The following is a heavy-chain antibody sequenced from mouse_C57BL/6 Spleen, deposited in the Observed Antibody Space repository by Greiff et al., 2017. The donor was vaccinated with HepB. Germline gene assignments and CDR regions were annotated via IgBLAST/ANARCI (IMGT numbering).Heavy chain of an antibody. J-gene: IGHJ4*01. CDR1: GFTFSDYG. CDR2: ISSGSSTI. CDR3: ARDYYGSRGDAMDY. D-gene: IGHD1-1*01. Sequence: EVQGVESGGGLVKPGGSLKLSCAASGFTFSDYGMHWVRQAPEKGLEWVAYISSGSSTIYYADTVKGRFTISRDNAKNTLFLQMTSLRSEDTAMYYCARDYYGSRGDAMDYWGQGTSVTVSS. V-gene: IGHV5-17*01.